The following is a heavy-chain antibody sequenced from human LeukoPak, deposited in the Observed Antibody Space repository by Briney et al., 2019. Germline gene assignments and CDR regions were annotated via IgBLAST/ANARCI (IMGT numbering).Heavy chain of an antibody. CDR3: AKDRGSGSYYGGDY. CDR2: ISYDGSNK. J-gene: IGHJ4*02. Sequence: GGSLRLSCAASGFTFSSYGMHWVRQAPGKGLEWVAVISYDGSNKYYADSVKGRFTISRDKSKNTLYLQMNSLRAEDTAVYYCAKDRGSGSYYGGDYWGQGTPVTVSS. V-gene: IGHV3-30*18. D-gene: IGHD3-10*01. CDR1: GFTFSSYG.